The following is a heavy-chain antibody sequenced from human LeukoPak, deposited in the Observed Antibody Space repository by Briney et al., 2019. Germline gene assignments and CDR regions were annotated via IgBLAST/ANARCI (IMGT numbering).Heavy chain of an antibody. J-gene: IGHJ4*02. Sequence: GESLKISCKGSGYSFTTYWIGWVRQMPGKGLEWMGGIYPGDSDTRYSPSFQGQVTISADKSITTAYLQWSSLRASDTAIYYCARRWYDSSGYSRHFDYWGQGTLVTVPS. V-gene: IGHV5-51*01. CDR2: IYPGDSDT. CDR3: ARRWYDSSGYSRHFDY. CDR1: GYSFTTYW. D-gene: IGHD3-22*01.